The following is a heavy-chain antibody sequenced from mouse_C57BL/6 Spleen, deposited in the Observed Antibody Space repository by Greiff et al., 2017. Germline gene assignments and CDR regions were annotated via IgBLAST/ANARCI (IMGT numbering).Heavy chain of an antibody. V-gene: IGHV5-17*01. CDR2: ISSGSSTI. D-gene: IGHD2-1*01. J-gene: IGHJ4*01. Sequence: EVHLVESGGGLVKPGGSLKLSCAASGFTFSDYGMHWVRQAPEKGLEWVAYISSGSSTIYYADTVKGRFTISRDNAKNTLFLQMTSLRSEDTAMYYCARGENYPYYYAMDYWGQGTSVTVSS. CDR3: ARGENYPYYYAMDY. CDR1: GFTFSDYG.